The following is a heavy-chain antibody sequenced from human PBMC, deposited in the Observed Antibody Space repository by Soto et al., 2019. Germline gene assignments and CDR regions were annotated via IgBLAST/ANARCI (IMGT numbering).Heavy chain of an antibody. J-gene: IGHJ4*02. V-gene: IGHV3-30*03. D-gene: IGHD3-10*01. Sequence: GGSLRLSCAASGFTFSSYGMHWVRQAPGKGLEWVAVISYDGSNKYYADSVKGRFTISRDNAKNSLYLQMNSLRAEDTAVYYCARMYTMGEEYYFDYWGQGTLVTVSS. CDR2: ISYDGSNK. CDR3: ARMYTMGEEYYFDY. CDR1: GFTFSSYG.